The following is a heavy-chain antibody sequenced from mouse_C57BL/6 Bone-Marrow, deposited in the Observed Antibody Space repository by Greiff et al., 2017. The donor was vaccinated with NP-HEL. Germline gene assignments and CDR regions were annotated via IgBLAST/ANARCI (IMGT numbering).Heavy chain of an antibody. CDR2: ISNGGGST. V-gene: IGHV5-12*01. Sequence: EVMLVESGGGLVQPGGSLKLSCAASGFTFSDYYMYWVRQTPEKRLEWVAYISNGGGSTYYPDTVKGRFTISRDNAKNTLYLQMSRLKSEDTAMYYCAIHAAFAYWGQGTLVTVSA. CDR1: GFTFSDYY. J-gene: IGHJ3*01. CDR3: AIHAAFAY.